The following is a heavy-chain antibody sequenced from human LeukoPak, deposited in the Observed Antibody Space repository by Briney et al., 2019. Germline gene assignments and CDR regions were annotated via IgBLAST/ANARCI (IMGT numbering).Heavy chain of an antibody. CDR3: ARPVFLEWLWYEDDY. Sequence: GASVKVSCKASGYTFTSYDINWVRQAPGQGLEWMGWINPNSGGTNYAQKFQGRVTMTRDTSISTAYMELSRLRSDDTAVYYCARPVFLEWLWYEDDYWGQGTLVTVSS. J-gene: IGHJ4*02. D-gene: IGHD3-3*01. CDR1: GYTFTSYD. CDR2: INPNSGGT. V-gene: IGHV1-2*02.